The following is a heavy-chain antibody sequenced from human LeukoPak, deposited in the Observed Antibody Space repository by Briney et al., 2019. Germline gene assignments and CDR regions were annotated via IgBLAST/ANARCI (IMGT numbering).Heavy chain of an antibody. CDR3: ARHSSGGYCSSTSCYRFDY. CDR1: GGSISSSSYY. V-gene: IGHV4-39*01. J-gene: IGHJ4*02. CDR2: IYYSGST. D-gene: IGHD2-2*01. Sequence: PSETLSLTCTVSGGSISSSSYYWGWIRQPPGKGLEWIGSIYYSGSTYYNPSLKSRVTISVDPSKNQFSLKLSSVTAADTAVYYCARHSSGGYCSSTSCYRFDYWGQGTLVTVSS.